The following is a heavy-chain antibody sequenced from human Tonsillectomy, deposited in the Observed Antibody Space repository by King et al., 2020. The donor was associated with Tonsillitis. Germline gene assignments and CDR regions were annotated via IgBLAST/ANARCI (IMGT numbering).Heavy chain of an antibody. J-gene: IGHJ2*01. V-gene: IGHV1-46*03. Sequence: QLVQSGAEVKKPGASVKVSCKASGYIFTRYYMHWVRQAPGQGLEWMAVIEPSGSTDYAQKLQGRVTVTRDTSTSTVYMELCSLRYADTAVYYCARGPYDSSGYYWYYDLWGRGTLVTVSP. CDR2: IEPSGST. D-gene: IGHD3-22*01. CDR1: GYIFTRYY. CDR3: ARGPYDSSGYYWYYDL.